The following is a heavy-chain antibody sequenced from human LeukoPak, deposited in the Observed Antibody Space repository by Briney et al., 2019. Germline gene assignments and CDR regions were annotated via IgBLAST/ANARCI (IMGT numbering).Heavy chain of an antibody. Sequence: SGGSLRLSCAASGFTFSSYAMSWVRQAPGKGLEWISSITGSGASNYYADSVKGRFIISRDNSKNTLYLQMNSLRAEDTAVYYCAKLDYYDTHWGQGTLVTVSS. J-gene: IGHJ4*02. V-gene: IGHV3-23*01. CDR3: AKLDYYDTH. D-gene: IGHD3-22*01. CDR2: ITGSGASN. CDR1: GFTFSSYA.